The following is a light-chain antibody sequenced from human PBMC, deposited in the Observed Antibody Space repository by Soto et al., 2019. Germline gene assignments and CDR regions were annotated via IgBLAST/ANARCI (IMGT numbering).Light chain of an antibody. Sequence: QPVLTQPPSVSGAPGQRVTISCTGSSSNIGAVYDVHWYQQLPGTAPKLLIYSNTNRPSGVPDRFSGSKSGTSASLAITGLQAEDEADYYCQSYDSSLIGSVFGGGTKLTVL. CDR3: QSYDSSLIGSV. J-gene: IGLJ2*01. CDR1: SSNIGAVYD. V-gene: IGLV1-40*01. CDR2: SNT.